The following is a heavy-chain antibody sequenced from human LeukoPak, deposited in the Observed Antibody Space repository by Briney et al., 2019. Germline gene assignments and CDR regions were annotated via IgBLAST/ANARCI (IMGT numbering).Heavy chain of an antibody. CDR3: ARDLVGGAVALDY. Sequence: SETLSLTCSVSGGSISSSSYYWGWIRQPPGKGLEWIGCIFYSGSTYYNPSLKSRVTISVDTSKNQFSLKLSSVTAADTAVYYCARDLVGGAVALDYWGQGTLVTVSS. CDR1: GGSISSSSYY. V-gene: IGHV4-39*07. J-gene: IGHJ4*02. CDR2: IFYSGST. D-gene: IGHD6-19*01.